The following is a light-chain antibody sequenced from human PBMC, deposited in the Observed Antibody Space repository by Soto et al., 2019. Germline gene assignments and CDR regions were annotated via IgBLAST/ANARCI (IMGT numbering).Light chain of an antibody. Sequence: DIVMTQYPDSLAVSLGARATINCKSSQSVLYSSNNKNYLAWYQQKPGQPPKLLIYWASTRESGVPDRVSGSGSGTDFTLTISSLQAEDVAVYYCQQYYSSPRTFGQGTKVELK. J-gene: IGKJ1*01. CDR2: WAS. CDR1: QSVLYSSNNKNY. CDR3: QQYYSSPRT. V-gene: IGKV4-1*01.